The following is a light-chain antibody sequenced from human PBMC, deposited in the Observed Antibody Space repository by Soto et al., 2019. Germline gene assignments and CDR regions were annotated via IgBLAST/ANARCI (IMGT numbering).Light chain of an antibody. Sequence: QSVLTQPASVSGFPGQSINISCTGSRSDIGVHSFVSWYQQHPTMVPKLIIYNVYRRPSGVSGRFSASKAGNTASLTISGLQADDEANYYCSAYTGAATLFGGGTKVTVL. CDR3: SAYTGAATL. CDR1: RSDIGVHSF. CDR2: NVY. V-gene: IGLV2-14*03. J-gene: IGLJ2*01.